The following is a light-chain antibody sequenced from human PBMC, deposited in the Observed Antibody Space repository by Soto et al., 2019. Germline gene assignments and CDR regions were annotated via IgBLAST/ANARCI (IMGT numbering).Light chain of an antibody. V-gene: IGKV1-39*01. Sequence: DIQMTQSPSSLSASVGDRVTITCRASQSISSYLNWYQQKPGKAPKLLIYAASSLQSGVPSRFSGSGTGDDFPLTISSLQPEDFATYYCQQSYSTRWTFGQGTKVEIK. CDR2: AAS. J-gene: IGKJ1*01. CDR1: QSISSY. CDR3: QQSYSTRWT.